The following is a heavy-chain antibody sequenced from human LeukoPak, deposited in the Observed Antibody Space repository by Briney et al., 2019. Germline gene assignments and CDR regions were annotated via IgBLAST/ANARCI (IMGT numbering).Heavy chain of an antibody. J-gene: IGHJ3*02. D-gene: IGHD3-22*01. Sequence: GESLKISCKGSGYSFTSYWIGWVRQMPGKGLEWMGIIYPGDSDTRYSPSFQGQVTISADKSISTAYLQWSSLKASDTAMYYCAGTYYYDSSGLGPFDIWGQGTMVTVSS. CDR1: GYSFTSYW. CDR2: IYPGDSDT. V-gene: IGHV5-51*01. CDR3: AGTYYYDSSGLGPFDI.